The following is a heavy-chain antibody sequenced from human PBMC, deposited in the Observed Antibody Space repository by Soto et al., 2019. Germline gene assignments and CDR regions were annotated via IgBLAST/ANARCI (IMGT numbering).Heavy chain of an antibody. D-gene: IGHD4-17*01. CDR3: ARVWGYGDYVPYGMDV. CDR1: GFTFSSYA. J-gene: IGHJ6*02. CDR2: ILCDGSNK. Sequence: QVQLVESGGGVVQPGRSLRLSCAASGFTFSSYAMHWVRQAPGKGLEWVAGILCDGSNKYYADSVKGRFTISRDNSKNTLYLQMTSLRDEDTAVYYCARVWGYGDYVPYGMDVWGQGTTVTVAS. V-gene: IGHV3-30-3*01.